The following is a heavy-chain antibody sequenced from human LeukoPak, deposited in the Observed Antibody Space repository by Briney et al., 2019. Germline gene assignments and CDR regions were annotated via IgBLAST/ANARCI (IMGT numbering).Heavy chain of an antibody. J-gene: IGHJ6*03. CDR3: ARQERITISGVDPGYMDV. CDR1: GGTFSSYA. D-gene: IGHD3-3*01. CDR2: IIPIFGTA. V-gene: IGHV1-69*06. Sequence: ASVKVSCKASGGTFSSYAISWVRQAPGQGLEWMGGIIPIFGTANYAQKFQGRVTITADKSTSTAYMELSSLRSEDTAVYYCARQERITISGVDPGYMDVWGKGTTVTVSS.